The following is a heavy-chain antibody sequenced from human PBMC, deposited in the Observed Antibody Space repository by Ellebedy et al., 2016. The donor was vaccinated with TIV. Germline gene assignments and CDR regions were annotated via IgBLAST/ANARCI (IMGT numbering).Heavy chain of an antibody. CDR3: ARAYYYDSIAFYFDS. CDR1: GYTFTSFG. D-gene: IGHD3-22*01. CDR2: ISAYNGDT. V-gene: IGHV1-18*04. J-gene: IGHJ4*02. Sequence: ASVKVSCKASGYTFTSFGFSWLRQAPGQGLEWMGWISAYNGDTKYAQKVQGRVTMTTDTPTGTGYMELRSLRSDDTAVYYCARAYYYDSIAFYFDSWGQGTLVTVSS.